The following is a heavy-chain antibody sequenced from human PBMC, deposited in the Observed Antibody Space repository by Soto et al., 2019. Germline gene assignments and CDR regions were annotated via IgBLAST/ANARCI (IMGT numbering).Heavy chain of an antibody. D-gene: IGHD2-8*01. Sequence: GESLKISCKGSVYSFTTYWISWVRQMPGKGLEWMGRIDPSDSYTDYSPSFQGHVTISADKSISTAYLQWSSLKASDTAMYYCARFTNALRDYWGQGTLVTVSS. CDR3: ARFTNALRDY. CDR1: VYSFTTYW. CDR2: IDPSDSYT. J-gene: IGHJ4*02. V-gene: IGHV5-10-1*01.